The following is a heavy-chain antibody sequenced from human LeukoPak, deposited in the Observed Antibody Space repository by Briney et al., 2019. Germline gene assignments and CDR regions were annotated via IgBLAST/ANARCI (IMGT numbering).Heavy chain of an antibody. CDR2: IYYSGST. Sequence: SETLSLTCTVSGGSISSYYWSWIRQPPGKGLEWIGYIYYSGSTNYNPSLKSRVTISVDTSKNQFSLKLSSVTAADTAVYYCARGSAEVPIDYWGQGTLVTVSS. CDR3: ARGSAEVPIDY. D-gene: IGHD2-2*01. J-gene: IGHJ4*02. CDR1: GGSISSYY. V-gene: IGHV4-59*01.